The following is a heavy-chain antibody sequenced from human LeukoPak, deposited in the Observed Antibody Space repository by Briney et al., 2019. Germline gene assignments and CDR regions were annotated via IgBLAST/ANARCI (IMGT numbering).Heavy chain of an antibody. CDR2: IKLDGSEK. CDR3: ARGALPTSY. V-gene: IGHV3-7*01. J-gene: IGHJ4*02. D-gene: IGHD2-2*01. Sequence: GGFLRLSCAASGFTFSTYWMTWVRQAPGKGLEWVANIKLDGSEKYYTDSVKGRFTISRDNARNSLFLQMNTLRAEETAVYYFARGALPTSYWGQGTLVTVP. CDR1: GFTFSTYW.